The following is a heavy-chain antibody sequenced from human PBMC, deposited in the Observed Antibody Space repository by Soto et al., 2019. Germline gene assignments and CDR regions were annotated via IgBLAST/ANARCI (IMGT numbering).Heavy chain of an antibody. CDR2: IYYSGTT. J-gene: IGHJ4*02. V-gene: IGHV4-28*01. Sequence: QVQLQESGPGLVKPSDTLSLTCAVSGYSISSSNWWGWIRQPPGKGLEWIGYIYYSGTTYYNPSLKSRVPMSVDTSKHQFSLKLTSVTAVDPAVYYCARREIQGPIDSWGQGPLVTVSS. D-gene: IGHD1-26*01. CDR1: GYSISSSNW. CDR3: ARREIQGPIDS.